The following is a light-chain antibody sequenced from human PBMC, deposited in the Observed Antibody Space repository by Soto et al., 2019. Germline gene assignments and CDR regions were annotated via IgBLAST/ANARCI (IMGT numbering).Light chain of an antibody. CDR1: SSNIGAGYD. CDR3: QSYDSSLSGVV. J-gene: IGLJ2*01. V-gene: IGLV1-40*01. Sequence: SVLTQPPSVSGAPGQTVTISCTGSSSNIGAGYDVHWYQQLPGTAPKLLIYGNSNRPSGVPDRFSGSKSGTSASLAITGLQAEYEADYYCQSYDSSLSGVVFGGGTQLTVL. CDR2: GNS.